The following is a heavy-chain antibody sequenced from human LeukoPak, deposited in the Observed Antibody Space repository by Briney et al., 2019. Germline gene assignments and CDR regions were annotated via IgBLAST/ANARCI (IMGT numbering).Heavy chain of an antibody. J-gene: IGHJ5*02. V-gene: IGHV3-30*03. Sequence: GGSLRLSCAASGFTFSSYSMHWVRQAPGKGLEWVAVISYDGSNKYYADSVKGRFTISRDNSKNTLYLQMNSLRAEDTAVYYCGGVRGQIDPWGQGTLVTVSS. CDR2: ISYDGSNK. CDR3: GGVRGQIDP. CDR1: GFTFSSYS. D-gene: IGHD3-10*01.